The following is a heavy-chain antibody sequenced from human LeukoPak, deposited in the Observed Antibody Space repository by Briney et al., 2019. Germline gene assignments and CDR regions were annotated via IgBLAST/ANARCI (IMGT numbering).Heavy chain of an antibody. CDR1: GFTFSSYG. V-gene: IGHV3-30*18. D-gene: IGHD6-13*01. Sequence: PGGSLRLSCAASGFTFSSYGMHWVRQAPGKGLEWVAVISYDGSNKYYADSVKGRFTISRDNSKNTLYLQMNSLRAEATAVYYCAKGSKGTLLYSSSWPPINYYYDGMDVWGQGTTVTVSS. CDR2: ISYDGSNK. J-gene: IGHJ6*02. CDR3: AKGSKGTLLYSSSWPPINYYYDGMDV.